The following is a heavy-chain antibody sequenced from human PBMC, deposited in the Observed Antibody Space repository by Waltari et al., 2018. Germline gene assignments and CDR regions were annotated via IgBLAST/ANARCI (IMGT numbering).Heavy chain of an antibody. CDR2: IYYSGST. D-gene: IGHD3-22*01. CDR1: GGSISSSY. Sequence: QVQLPESGPGLVKPSETLSLTCTVSGGSISSSYWSWIRPPPGKGRAWIGYIYYSGSTNYNPSLKSRVTISVDTSKNQFSLKLSSVTAADTAVYYCARGDESYYYDSSGYYYTEYFQHWGQGTLVTVSS. CDR3: ARGDESYYYDSSGYYYTEYFQH. J-gene: IGHJ1*01. V-gene: IGHV4-59*01.